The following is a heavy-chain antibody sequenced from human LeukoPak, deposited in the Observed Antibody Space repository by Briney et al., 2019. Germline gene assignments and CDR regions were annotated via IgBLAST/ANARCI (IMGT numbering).Heavy chain of an antibody. D-gene: IGHD2-2*01. J-gene: IGHJ5*02. Sequence: PGGSLRLSCAASGFTFSSYGMHWVRQAPGTGLEWVAVIWYDGSNKYYADSVKGRFTISRDNSKNTLYLQMNSLRAEDTAVYYCARGNIVVVPAAIRNWFDPWGQGTLVTVSS. CDR1: GFTFSSYG. CDR3: ARGNIVVVPAAIRNWFDP. V-gene: IGHV3-33*01. CDR2: IWYDGSNK.